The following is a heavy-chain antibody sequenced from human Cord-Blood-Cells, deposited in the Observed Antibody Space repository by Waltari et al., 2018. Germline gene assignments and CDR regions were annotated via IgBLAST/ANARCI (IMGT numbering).Heavy chain of an antibody. D-gene: IGHD1-26*01. CDR1: GFTFSSYA. Sequence: QVQLVESGGGVVQPGRSLRLSCAASGFTFSSYAMHWVRQAPGKGLEWVAVISNDGSNKYYADSVKGRFTISRDNSKNTLYLQMNSLRAEDTAVYYCARDSGYSFDYWGQGTLVTVSS. CDR2: ISNDGSNK. V-gene: IGHV3-30-3*01. J-gene: IGHJ4*02. CDR3: ARDSGYSFDY.